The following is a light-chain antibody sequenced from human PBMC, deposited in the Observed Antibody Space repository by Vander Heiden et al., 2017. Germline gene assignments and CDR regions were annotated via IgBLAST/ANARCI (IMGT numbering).Light chain of an antibody. V-gene: IGLV1-47*01. CDR2: RNN. Sequence: QSALTQPPSASGTPGQRVTISCTGSGTNIEANYVFWYQQHPGTAPRIVLIRNNKRPSGVPYRLSASKSGTSAALAISWLRSDDEADDYCAAWDDSRSGYVFGSGTKVTVL. CDR3: AAWDDSRSGYV. J-gene: IGLJ1*01. CDR1: GTNIEANY.